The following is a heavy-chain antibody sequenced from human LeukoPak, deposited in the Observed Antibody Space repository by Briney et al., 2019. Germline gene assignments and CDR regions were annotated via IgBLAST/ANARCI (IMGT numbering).Heavy chain of an antibody. CDR2: IYYSGST. CDR3: ASYGGDSFDY. V-gene: IGHV4-39*07. Sequence: PSETLPLTCTVSGGSISSSSYYWGWIRQPPGKGLEWIGSIYYSGSTNYNPSLKSRVTISVDTSKNQFSLKLSSVTAADTAVYYCASYGGDSFDYWGQGTLVTVSS. J-gene: IGHJ4*02. CDR1: GGSISSSSYY. D-gene: IGHD4-23*01.